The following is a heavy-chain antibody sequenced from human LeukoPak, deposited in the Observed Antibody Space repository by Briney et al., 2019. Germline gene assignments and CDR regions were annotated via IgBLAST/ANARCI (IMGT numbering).Heavy chain of an antibody. Sequence: ASVKVSCKGSGGTFSSYAIRWVRQAPGQGLEWMGCMNPNSGNTGNAQKLHGRVTMTINTSITTTYMELSSQRSEATAVYYYARYNVDTVNFDYWGQGTLVTVSS. J-gene: IGHJ4*02. CDR2: MNPNSGNT. D-gene: IGHD5-18*01. CDR1: GGTFSSYA. V-gene: IGHV1-8*02. CDR3: ARYNVDTVNFDY.